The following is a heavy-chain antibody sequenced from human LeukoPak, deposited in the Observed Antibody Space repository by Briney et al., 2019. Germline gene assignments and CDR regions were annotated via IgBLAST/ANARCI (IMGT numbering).Heavy chain of an antibody. CDR1: GFTFSSYA. J-gene: IGHJ5*02. CDR2: ISYDGSNK. CDR3: ASGHFGSDNWFDP. Sequence: GGSLRLSCAASGFTFSSYAMHWVRQAPGKGLEWVAVISYDGSNKYYADSVKGRFTISRDNSKNTLYLQMNSLRAEDTAVYYCASGHFGSDNWFDPWGQGTLVTVSS. V-gene: IGHV3-30-3*01. D-gene: IGHD3-3*02.